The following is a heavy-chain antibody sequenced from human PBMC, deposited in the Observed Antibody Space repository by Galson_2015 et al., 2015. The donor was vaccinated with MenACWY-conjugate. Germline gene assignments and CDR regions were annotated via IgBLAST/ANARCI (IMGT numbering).Heavy chain of an antibody. V-gene: IGHV3-48*03. Sequence: SLILSCAASGCTFTGYAFSWVRQAPGEGLEWLSYISKSGSPIYYADSVQGRFTISTDNIRNSVSLELNSLRAGDPGVYYCASVGTWIHQYFYYMDGWGKGTTVTVSS. CDR2: ISKSGSPI. J-gene: IGHJ6*03. CDR3: ASVGTWIHQYFYYMDG. D-gene: IGHD5-18*01. CDR1: GCTFTGYA.